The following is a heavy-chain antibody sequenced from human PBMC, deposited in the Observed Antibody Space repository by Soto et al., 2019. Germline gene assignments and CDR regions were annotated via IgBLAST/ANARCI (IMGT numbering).Heavy chain of an antibody. V-gene: IGHV1-69*01. J-gene: IGHJ5*01. CDR2: IIPIFGTA. D-gene: IGHD2-2*02. CDR3: ARGPGPDIVVVPAAIHWFDP. Sequence: QVQLVQSGAEVKKPGSSVKVSCKASGGTISSYAISWVRQAPGQGLEWMGGIIPIFGTANYAQKFQGRVTITADESTSTAYMELSSLRSEDTAVYYCARGPGPDIVVVPAAIHWFDPWGQGTLVTVSS. CDR1: GGTISSYA.